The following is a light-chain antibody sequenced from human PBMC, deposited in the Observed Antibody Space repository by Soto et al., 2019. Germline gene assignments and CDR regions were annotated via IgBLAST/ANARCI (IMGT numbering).Light chain of an antibody. V-gene: IGLV1-44*01. CDR1: SSNIGTNT. CDR2: SDN. CDR3: ASWDDSPNGYV. J-gene: IGLJ1*01. Sequence: QSVLTQTPSASGTPGQRVTISCSGGSSNIGTNTVNWYQQLPGTAPQLLIYSDNQRPSGVPDRFSGSKSGTSASLAISGLQSEDEADYYCASWDDSPNGYVFGTGTKLTVL.